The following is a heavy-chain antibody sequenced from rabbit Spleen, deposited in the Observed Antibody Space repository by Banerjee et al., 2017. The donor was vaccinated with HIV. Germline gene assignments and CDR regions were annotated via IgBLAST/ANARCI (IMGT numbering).Heavy chain of an antibody. D-gene: IGHD4-1*01. CDR2: IYGGSTGNT. V-gene: IGHV1S40*01. J-gene: IGHJ4*01. Sequence: QSLEESGGDLVKPGASLTLTCTASGFSFSNTYYMCWVRQAPGKGLEWIACIYGGSTGNTYYASWAKGRFTISKTSSTTVTLQMTSLTVADTATYFCARDDDRNGWNFNLWGPGTLVTVS. CDR3: ARDDDRNGWNFNL. CDR1: GFSFSNTYY.